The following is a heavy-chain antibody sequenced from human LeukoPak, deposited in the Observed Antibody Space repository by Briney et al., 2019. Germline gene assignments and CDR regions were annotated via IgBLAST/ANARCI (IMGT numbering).Heavy chain of an antibody. CDR2: IYYSGST. CDR3: ASQGVIRYFDWSLGY. Sequence: SETLSLTCTVSGGSISSSSYYWGWIRQPPGKGLEWIGSIYYSGSTYYNPSLKSRVTISVDTSKNQFSLKLSSVTAADTAVYYCASQGVIRYFDWSLGYWGQGTLVTVSS. D-gene: IGHD3-9*01. CDR1: GGSISSSSYY. J-gene: IGHJ4*02. V-gene: IGHV4-39*07.